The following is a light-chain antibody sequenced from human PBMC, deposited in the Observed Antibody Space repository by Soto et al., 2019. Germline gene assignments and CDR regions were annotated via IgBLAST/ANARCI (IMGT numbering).Light chain of an antibody. J-gene: IGLJ2*01. CDR1: SSNIGNNY. CDR3: GTWDSSLSAVV. V-gene: IGLV1-51*01. CDR2: DNN. Sequence: QSVLTQPPSVSAAPGPKVTISCSGSSSNIGNNYVSWYQQLPGTAPKLLIYDNNKRPSGIPDRFSGSKSGTSATLGITGLQTGDEADYCCGTWDSSLSAVVFGGGTKLTVL.